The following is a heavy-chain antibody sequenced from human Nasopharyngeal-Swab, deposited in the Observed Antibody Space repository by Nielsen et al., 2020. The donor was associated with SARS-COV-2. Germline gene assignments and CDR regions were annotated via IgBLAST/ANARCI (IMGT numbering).Heavy chain of an antibody. CDR1: GFTFSSYG. J-gene: IGHJ4*02. D-gene: IGHD3-10*01. CDR2: IRYDGSNK. Sequence: GGSLRLSCAASGFTFSSYGMHWVRQAPGKGLEWVAFIRYDGSNKYYADSVKGRFTISRDNSKNTLYLQMNSLRAEDTAVYYCAKDSGLLWFGLSDYWGQGTLVTVSS. V-gene: IGHV3-30*02. CDR3: AKDSGLLWFGLSDY.